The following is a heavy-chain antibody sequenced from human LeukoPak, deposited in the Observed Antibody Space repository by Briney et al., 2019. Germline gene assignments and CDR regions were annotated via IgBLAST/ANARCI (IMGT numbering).Heavy chain of an antibody. V-gene: IGHV3-23*01. Sequence: PGGSLRLSCAASGYTFSSYAMSWVRQAPGKGLEWVSGISGNGGTTYYADSVKGRFTISRDNSKNTLYLQMNGLRAEDTAVYYCAKDMFSGYSGNYFGYWGQGTLVTVSS. CDR3: AKDMFSGYSGNYFGY. CDR2: ISGNGGTT. D-gene: IGHD3-22*01. CDR1: GYTFSSYA. J-gene: IGHJ4*02.